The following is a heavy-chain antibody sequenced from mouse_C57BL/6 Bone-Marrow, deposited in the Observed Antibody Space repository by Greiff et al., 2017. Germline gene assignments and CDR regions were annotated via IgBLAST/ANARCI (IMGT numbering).Heavy chain of an antibody. V-gene: IGHV1-18*01. CDR1: GYTFTDYN. Sequence: EVQLQQSGPELVQPGASVKIPCTASGYTFTDYNMDWVKQSHGKRLEWIGDINPNNGSTIYNQKFKGKATLTVDKSSSTAYMELRSLTSEDTAVYYCARKPEWYFDVWGTGTTVTVSS. D-gene: IGHD6-1*01. CDR3: ARKPEWYFDV. CDR2: INPNNGST. J-gene: IGHJ1*03.